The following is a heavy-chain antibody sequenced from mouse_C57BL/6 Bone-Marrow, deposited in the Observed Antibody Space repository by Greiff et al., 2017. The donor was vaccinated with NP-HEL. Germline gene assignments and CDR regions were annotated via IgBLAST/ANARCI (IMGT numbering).Heavy chain of an antibody. CDR3: ASGGRQVYAMAY. CDR2: ISYSGGT. J-gene: IGHJ4*01. D-gene: IGHD3-2*01. V-gene: IGHV3-1*01. Sequence: EVKLLESGPGLVKPSPSLSLTCTVTGYSITSGYDWHWIRHFPGNKLGWMGYISYSGGTNYNPSLKSRISITHDPSTNHVYMMLNSVTSEDTATYDCASGGRQVYAMAYGGQGPAATVTS. CDR1: GYSITSGYD.